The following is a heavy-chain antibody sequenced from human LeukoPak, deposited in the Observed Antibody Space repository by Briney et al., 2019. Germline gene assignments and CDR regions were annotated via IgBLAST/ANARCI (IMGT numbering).Heavy chain of an antibody. J-gene: IGHJ3*02. CDR3: ARGGGVGATFSASNHDDAFDI. Sequence: SETLSLTCTVSGGSISSYFWSWIRQPPGKGLEWIGYIYDSGSTNYNPSFKSRVTISVDTPKNQFSLKLSSVTAADTAVYYCARGGGVGATFSASNHDDAFDIWGQGTMVTVSS. CDR2: IYDSGST. CDR1: GGSISSYF. V-gene: IGHV4-59*12. D-gene: IGHD1-26*01.